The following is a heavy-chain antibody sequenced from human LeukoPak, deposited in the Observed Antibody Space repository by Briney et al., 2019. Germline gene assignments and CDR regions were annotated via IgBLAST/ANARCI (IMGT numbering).Heavy chain of an antibody. J-gene: IGHJ6*03. Sequence: GGSLRLSCAASGFIVSTSYMNWVRQAPGKGLEWVSVLYSGGSTNYADSVRGRFTISRDNSKNTLYLQMNSLRAEDTAVYYCARADMDVWGKGTTVTVSS. V-gene: IGHV3-66*02. CDR2: LYSGGST. CDR3: ARADMDV. CDR1: GFIVSTSY.